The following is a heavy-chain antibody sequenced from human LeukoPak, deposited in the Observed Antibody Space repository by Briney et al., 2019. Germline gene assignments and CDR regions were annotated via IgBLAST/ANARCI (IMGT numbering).Heavy chain of an antibody. CDR1: GFTVSSNY. J-gene: IGHJ4*02. D-gene: IGHD1-26*01. V-gene: IGHV3-15*01. Sequence: GGSLRLSCAASGFTVSSNYMSWVRQAPGKGLEWVGRIKSKTDGGTTDYAAPVKGRFTISRDDSKNTLYLQMNSLKTEDTAVYYCTTEWGLLPIDYWGQGTLVTVSS. CDR3: TTEWGLLPIDY. CDR2: IKSKTDGGTT.